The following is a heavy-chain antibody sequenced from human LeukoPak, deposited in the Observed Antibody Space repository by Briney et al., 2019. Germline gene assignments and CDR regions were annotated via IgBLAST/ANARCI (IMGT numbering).Heavy chain of an antibody. CDR3: ASVSYYYDSSGYYPRAFDI. D-gene: IGHD3-22*01. Sequence: ASVKVSCKVSGYTLTELSMHWVRQAPGQGLEWMGGFDPEDGETIYAQKFQGRVTMTTDTSTSTAYMELRSLRSDDTAVYYCASVSYYYDSSGYYPRAFDIWGQGTMVTVSS. V-gene: IGHV1-24*01. CDR2: FDPEDGET. CDR1: GYTLTELS. J-gene: IGHJ3*02.